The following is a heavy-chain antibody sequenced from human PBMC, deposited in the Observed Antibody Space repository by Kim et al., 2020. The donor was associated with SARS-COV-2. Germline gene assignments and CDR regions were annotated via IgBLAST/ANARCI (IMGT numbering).Heavy chain of an antibody. Sequence: RYSPSLKSRLTITKDTSKNQVVLTMANMDPVDTGTYYCAHGVSLKGYGFDIWGQGTMVTVSS. J-gene: IGHJ3*02. V-gene: IGHV2-5*01. CDR3: AHGVSLKGYGFDI.